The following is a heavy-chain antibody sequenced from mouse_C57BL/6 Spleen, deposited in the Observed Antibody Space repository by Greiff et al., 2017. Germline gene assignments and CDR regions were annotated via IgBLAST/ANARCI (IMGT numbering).Heavy chain of an antibody. V-gene: IGHV1-75*01. D-gene: IGHD2-5*01. CDR2: IFPGSGST. CDR1: GYTFTDYY. J-gene: IGHJ1*03. Sequence: QVQLQQSGPELVKPGASVKISCKASGYTFTDYYINWVKQRPGQGLEWIGWIFPGSGSTYYNEKFKGKATLTVEKSSSTAYMLLSSLTSEDSAVYFCARSVTYSNWYFDVWGTGTTVTVSS. CDR3: ARSVTYSNWYFDV.